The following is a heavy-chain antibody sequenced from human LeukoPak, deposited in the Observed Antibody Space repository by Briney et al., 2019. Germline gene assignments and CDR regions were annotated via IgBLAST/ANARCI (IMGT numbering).Heavy chain of an antibody. CDR3: ARSPSYRYDFRDYYYYYYMDV. CDR1: GGSISSYY. V-gene: IGHV4-4*07. J-gene: IGHJ6*03. CDR2: IYTSGST. Sequence: PSETLSLTCTVSGGSISSYYWSWIRQPAGKGLEWIGRIYTSGSTNYNPSLTSRVTMSVDTSKNQFSLKLSSVTAADTAVYYCARSPSYRYDFRDYYYYYYMDVWGKGTTVTVSS. D-gene: IGHD3-3*01.